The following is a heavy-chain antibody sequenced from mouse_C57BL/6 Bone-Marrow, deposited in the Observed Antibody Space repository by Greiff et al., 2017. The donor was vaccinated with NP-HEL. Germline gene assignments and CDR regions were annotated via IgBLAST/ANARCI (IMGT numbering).Heavy chain of an antibody. CDR3: ARHAYGSSLYWYFDV. CDR2: IWSDGST. Sequence: VHLVESGPGLVAPSQSLSITCTVSGFSLTSYGVHWVRQPPGKGLEWLVVIWSDGSTTYNSALKSRLSISKDNSKSQVFLKMNSLQTDDTAMYXCARHAYGSSLYWYFDVWGTGTTVTVSS. D-gene: IGHD1-1*01. V-gene: IGHV2-6-1*01. J-gene: IGHJ1*03. CDR1: GFSLTSYG.